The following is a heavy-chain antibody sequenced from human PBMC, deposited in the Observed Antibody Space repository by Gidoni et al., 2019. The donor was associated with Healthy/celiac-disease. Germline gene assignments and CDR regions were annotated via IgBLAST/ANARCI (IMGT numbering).Heavy chain of an antibody. V-gene: IGHV3-11*05. CDR1: GFTFSDYY. J-gene: IGHJ3*02. CDR3: AREGWNDVSGAFDI. D-gene: IGHD1-1*01. CDR2: ISSSSSYT. Sequence: QVQLVESGGGLVKPGGSLRLSCAASGFTFSDYYMSWIRQAPGKGLEWVSYISSSSSYTNYADSVKGRFTISRDNAKNSLYLQMNSLRAEDTAVYYCAREGWNDVSGAFDIWGQGTMVTVSS.